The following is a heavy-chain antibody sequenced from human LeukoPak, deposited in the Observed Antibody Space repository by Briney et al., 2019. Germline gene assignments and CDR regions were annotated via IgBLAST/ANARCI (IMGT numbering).Heavy chain of an antibody. J-gene: IGHJ4*02. CDR1: GGSISSGGYY. CDR2: IYYSGST. CDR3: ARVGEMATILSYCDY. V-gene: IGHV4-31*03. Sequence: PSETLSLTCTVSGGSISSGGYYWSWIRQHPGKGLEWIGYIYYSGSTYYNPSLKSRVTISVDTSKNQFSLKLSSVTAADTAVYYCARVGEMATILSYCDYWGQGTLVTVSS. D-gene: IGHD5-24*01.